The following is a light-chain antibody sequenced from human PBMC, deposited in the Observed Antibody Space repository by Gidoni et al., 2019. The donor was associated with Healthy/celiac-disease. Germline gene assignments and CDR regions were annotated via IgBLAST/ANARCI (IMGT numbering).Light chain of an antibody. J-gene: IGKJ4*01. V-gene: IGKV4-1*01. CDR2: WAS. Sequence: DIVMTQSPDFLAVSLGERATINCKSSQSVLYSSNNKNYVAWYQQKPGQPPKLLIYWASTRESGVPDRFSGSGSGTDFTLTISSLQAEDVAVYYCQQYYSTPLTFGGXTKVEIK. CDR3: QQYYSTPLT. CDR1: QSVLYSSNNKNY.